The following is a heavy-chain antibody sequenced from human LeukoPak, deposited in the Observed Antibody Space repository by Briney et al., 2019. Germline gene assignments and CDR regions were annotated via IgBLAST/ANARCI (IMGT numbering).Heavy chain of an antibody. CDR2: IYYSGNT. D-gene: IGHD2-15*01. V-gene: IGHV4-59*01. J-gene: IGHJ4*02. Sequence: SETLSLTYTVSGGXISSYYWSWIRQPPGKGLEWIGGIYYSGNTNYNPSLKSRVTISVDTSKKQFSLKLSLVTAADTAVYYCATHEVGYCSGGNCPYYFDSWGQGTLVTVSS. CDR1: GGXISSYY. CDR3: ATHEVGYCSGGNCPYYFDS.